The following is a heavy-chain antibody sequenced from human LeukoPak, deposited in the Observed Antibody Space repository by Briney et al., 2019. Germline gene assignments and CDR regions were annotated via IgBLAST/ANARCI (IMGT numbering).Heavy chain of an antibody. Sequence: SETLSLTCTVSGGSISSYYWSWIRQPPGKGLEWIGSIYYSGSTYYNPSLKSRVTISVDTSKNQFSLKLSSVTAADTAVYYCARLQTSGYYFYFDYWGQGTLVTVSS. CDR1: GGSISSYY. J-gene: IGHJ4*02. CDR3: ARLQTSGYYFYFDY. CDR2: IYYSGST. V-gene: IGHV4-39*01. D-gene: IGHD3-22*01.